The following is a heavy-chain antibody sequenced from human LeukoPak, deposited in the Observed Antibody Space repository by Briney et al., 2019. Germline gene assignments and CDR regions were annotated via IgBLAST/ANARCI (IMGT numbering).Heavy chain of an antibody. CDR1: GYTFTSNG. CDR2: ISAYNGNT. J-gene: IGHJ4*02. V-gene: IGHV1-18*01. CDR3: ARDGGAYYGGNSGVLDLDY. D-gene: IGHD4-23*01. Sequence: ASVKVSCKASGYTFTSNGISWVRQAPGQGLEWMGWISAYNGNTNYAQKLQGRVTMTTDTSTSTAYMELRSLRSDDTAVYYCARDGGAYYGGNSGVLDLDYWGQGTLVTVSS.